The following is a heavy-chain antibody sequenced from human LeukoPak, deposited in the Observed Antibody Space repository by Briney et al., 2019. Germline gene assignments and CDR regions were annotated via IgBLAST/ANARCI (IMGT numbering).Heavy chain of an antibody. J-gene: IGHJ4*02. CDR3: ARAGRESVVVVAAYTQKVYYFDY. Sequence: SETLSLTCAVYGGSFSGYYWSWIRQPPGKGLEWIGEINHSGSTNYNPSLESRVTISVDTSKNQFSLKLSSVTAADTAVYYCARAGRESVVVVAAYTQKVYYFDYWGQGTLVTVSS. V-gene: IGHV4-34*01. CDR2: INHSGST. D-gene: IGHD2-15*01. CDR1: GGSFSGYY.